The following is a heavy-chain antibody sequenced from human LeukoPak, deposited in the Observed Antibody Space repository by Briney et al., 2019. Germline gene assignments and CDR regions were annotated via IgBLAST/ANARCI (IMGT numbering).Heavy chain of an antibody. CDR2: INHSGST. CDR3: ARGRYYDPFDY. J-gene: IGHJ4*02. CDR1: GGSFSGYY. Sequence: SETLSLTCVVYGGSFSGYYWSWIRQPPGKGLEWIGEINHSGSTNYNPSLKSRVTISVGTSKNQFSLKLSSVTAADTAVYYCARGRYYDPFDYWGQGTLVTVSS. V-gene: IGHV4-34*01. D-gene: IGHD3-22*01.